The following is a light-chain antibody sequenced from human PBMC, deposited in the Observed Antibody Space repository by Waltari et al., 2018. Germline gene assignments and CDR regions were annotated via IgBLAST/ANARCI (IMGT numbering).Light chain of an antibody. CDR2: KAS. Sequence: DIQMTQSPSTLSASVGDRVTITCRASQSISSWLAWYQQKPGKAPKLLIYKASSLESGVPSRFSGSGSETEFTLTISSLQPDDFATYFCLQDYNYPWTFGQGTKVEIK. V-gene: IGKV1-5*03. CDR1: QSISSW. J-gene: IGKJ1*01. CDR3: LQDYNYPWT.